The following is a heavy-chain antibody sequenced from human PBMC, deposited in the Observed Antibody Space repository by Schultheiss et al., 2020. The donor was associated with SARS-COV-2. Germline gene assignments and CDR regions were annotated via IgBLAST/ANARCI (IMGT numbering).Heavy chain of an antibody. J-gene: IGHJ4*02. V-gene: IGHV4-59*08. Sequence: GSLRLSCTVSGGSISSYYWSWIRQPPGKGLEWIGYIYYTGSTNYNPSLKSRVTISGDTSKNHFSLKLSSVTAADTAVYYCARTTVAPPDYWGQGTLVTVSS. CDR2: IYYTGST. CDR1: GGSISSYY. CDR3: ARTTVAPPDY. D-gene: IGHD4-23*01.